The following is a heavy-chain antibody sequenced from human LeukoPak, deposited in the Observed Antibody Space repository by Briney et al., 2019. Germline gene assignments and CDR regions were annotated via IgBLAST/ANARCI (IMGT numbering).Heavy chain of an antibody. V-gene: IGHV4-39*01. J-gene: IGHJ6*03. CDR3: ARHQSYYYDYYMDV. CDR2: IYYSGST. Sequence: PSETLSFTCTVSGGSISSSSHYWGWTRQPPGKGLQWIGSIYYSGSTYYNPSLKSRGTISVDTSKNQFSLKLTSVTAADTAVYYCARHQSYYYDYYMDVWGKGTTVTISS. CDR1: GGSISSSSHY.